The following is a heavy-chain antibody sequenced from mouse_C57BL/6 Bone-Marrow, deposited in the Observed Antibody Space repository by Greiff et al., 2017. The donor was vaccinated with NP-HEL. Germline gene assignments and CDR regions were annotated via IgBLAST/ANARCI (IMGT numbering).Heavy chain of an antibody. CDR1: GYTFTNYW. V-gene: IGHV1-63*01. CDR2: IYPGGGYT. CDR3: ARGGTTVRWYFDV. D-gene: IGHD1-1*01. Sequence: VQLQESGAELVRPGTSVKMSCKASGYTFTNYWIGWAKQRPGHGLEWIGDIYPGGGYTNYNEKFKGKATLTADKSSSTAYMQFSSLTSEDSAIYYGARGGTTVRWYFDVWGTGTTVTVSS. J-gene: IGHJ1*03.